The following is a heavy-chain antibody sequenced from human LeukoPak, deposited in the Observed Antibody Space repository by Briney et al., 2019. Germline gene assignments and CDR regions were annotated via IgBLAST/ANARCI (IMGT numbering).Heavy chain of an antibody. CDR3: ARTLYSSSSGQPFDY. D-gene: IGHD6-6*01. CDR1: GGTFSSYA. Sequence: SVKVSCKASGGTFSSYAISWVRQAPGQGLEWMGRIIPILGIANHAQKFQGRVTITADKSTSTAYMELSSLRSEDTAVYYCARTLYSSSSGQPFDYWGQGTLVTVSS. CDR2: IIPILGIA. V-gene: IGHV1-69*04. J-gene: IGHJ4*02.